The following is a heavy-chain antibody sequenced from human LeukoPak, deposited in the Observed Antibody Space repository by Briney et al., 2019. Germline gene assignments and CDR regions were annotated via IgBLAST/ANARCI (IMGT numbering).Heavy chain of an antibody. D-gene: IGHD5-24*01. CDR3: ARDQRSLRCIDC. CDR1: GFTFSSYS. J-gene: IGHJ4*02. CDR2: IWYDGSNK. V-gene: IGHV3-33*08. Sequence: PGGSLRLSCAASGFTFSSYSMNWVRQAPGKGLEWVAVIWYDGSNKYYADSVKGRFTISRDNSKNTLCLQMNSLRAEDTAVYYCARDQRSLRCIDCWGQGTLVTVSS.